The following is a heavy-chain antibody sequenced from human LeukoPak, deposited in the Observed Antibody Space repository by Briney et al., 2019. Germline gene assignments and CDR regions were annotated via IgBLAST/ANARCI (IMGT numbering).Heavy chain of an antibody. J-gene: IGHJ4*02. Sequence: SETLSLTCTVSGGSISSYYWSWIRQPPGKGLEWIGYIYYSGSTNYNPSLKSRVTISVDTSNHHSSLKLSSVTAPDTAVYYCACIAAAGTYFVYWGQGTILTVSS. D-gene: IGHD6-13*01. V-gene: IGHV4-59*08. CDR2: IYYSGST. CDR1: GGSISSYY. CDR3: ACIAAAGTYFVY.